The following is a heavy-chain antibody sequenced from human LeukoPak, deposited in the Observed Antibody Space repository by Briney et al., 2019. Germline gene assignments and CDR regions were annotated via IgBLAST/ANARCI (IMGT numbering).Heavy chain of an antibody. CDR3: ARDLYSNYVYYFDY. J-gene: IGHJ4*02. V-gene: IGHV3-30*03. CDR2: IPYDGSNK. CDR1: GFTFRSYG. D-gene: IGHD4-11*01. Sequence: GNSLRLSCAASGFTFRSYGMHWVRQAPGKGLEWVAVIPYDGSNKYYADSVKGRFTISRDNSKNTLYLQMNGLRAEDTAVYYCARDLYSNYVYYFDYWGQGTLVTVSS.